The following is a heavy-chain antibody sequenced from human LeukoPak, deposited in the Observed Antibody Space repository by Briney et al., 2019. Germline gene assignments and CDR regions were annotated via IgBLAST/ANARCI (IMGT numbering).Heavy chain of an antibody. Sequence: PGGSLRLSCAASGFTFSSSWMTWVRQAPGKGLEWVANIEEDGSEYNYVDSVKGRFTISRDNAKKSLYLQMNSLRAEDTAVYYCARDSAYFRFDYWGQGTLVTVSS. J-gene: IGHJ4*02. D-gene: IGHD3-16*01. CDR2: IEEDGSEY. CDR3: ARDSAYFRFDY. CDR1: GFTFSSSW. V-gene: IGHV3-7*01.